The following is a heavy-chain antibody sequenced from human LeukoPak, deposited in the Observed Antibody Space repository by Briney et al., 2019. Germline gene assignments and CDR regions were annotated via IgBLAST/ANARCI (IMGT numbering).Heavy chain of an antibody. CDR2: VNPTGGGR. D-gene: IGHD3-16*02. Sequence: GASVKVSCKASRDIFDKYYIQWLRQAPGQGPEWLGVVNPTGGGRSYSQKFQGRVTMTTDTSTTTVEMELSSLTSEDTAVYYCARGIHYRDTHRYLYYFDLWVQGTLVTVSS. J-gene: IGHJ4*02. V-gene: IGHV1-46*02. CDR1: RDIFDKYY. CDR3: ARGIHYRDTHRYLYYFDL.